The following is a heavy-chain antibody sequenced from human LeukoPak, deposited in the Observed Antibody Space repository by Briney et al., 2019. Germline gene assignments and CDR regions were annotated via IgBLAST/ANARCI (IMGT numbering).Heavy chain of an antibody. D-gene: IGHD1-26*01. J-gene: IGHJ4*02. CDR1: GFTFTSYA. CDR3: ARPVGSYSYFDY. CDR2: ISDSGGSK. Sequence: GGSLRLSCAASGFTFTSYAMTWVRQAPGKGLEWVSAISDSGGSKYYADSVKGRFTISRDNSKNTLYLQMNSLRAEDAAVYYCARPVGSYSYFDYWGQGTLVTVSS. V-gene: IGHV3-23*01.